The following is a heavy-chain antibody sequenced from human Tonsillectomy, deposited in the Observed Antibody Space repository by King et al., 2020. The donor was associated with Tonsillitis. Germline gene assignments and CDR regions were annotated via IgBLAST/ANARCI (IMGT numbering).Heavy chain of an antibody. Sequence: VQLVESGGGLVQPGGSLRLSCAASGFTFSSYSMNWVRQAPGKGLEWVSYISSSSSAIYYADSVKGRFTISRNNAKNSLYLQMNSLRVEDTAVYYCARDPSSGWFSIDYWGQGTLVTVPS. CDR2: ISSSSSAI. D-gene: IGHD6-19*01. CDR1: GFTFSSYS. J-gene: IGHJ4*02. CDR3: ARDPSSGWFSIDY. V-gene: IGHV3-48*04.